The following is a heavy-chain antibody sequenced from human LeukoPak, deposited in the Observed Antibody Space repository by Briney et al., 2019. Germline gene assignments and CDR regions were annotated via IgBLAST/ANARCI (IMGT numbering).Heavy chain of an antibody. CDR2: LYHSGTT. Sequence: SETLSLTCTVSGYSISSGYYWGWIRQPPGKGLEWIGSLYHSGTTYYNPPLKSRVTVSMDTSNNQFSLQLSSVTAADTAVYYCARRSSRGWHFDSWGQGTLVTVSS. CDR1: GYSISSGYY. CDR3: ARRSSRGWHFDS. V-gene: IGHV4-38-2*02. D-gene: IGHD6-19*01. J-gene: IGHJ4*02.